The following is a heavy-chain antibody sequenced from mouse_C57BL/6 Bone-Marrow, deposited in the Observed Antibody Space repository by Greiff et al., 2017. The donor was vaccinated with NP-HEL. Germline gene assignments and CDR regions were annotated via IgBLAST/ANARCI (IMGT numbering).Heavy chain of an antibody. CDR2: IDPSDSYT. J-gene: IGHJ3*01. V-gene: IGHV1-59*01. CDR3: ARNPDGYYPAWFAY. CDR1: GYTFTSYW. Sequence: QVQLQQPGAVLVRPGTSVKLSCKASGYTFTSYWMHWVKQRPGQGLEWIGVIDPSDSYTNYNQKFKGKATLTVDTSSSTAYMQLSSPTSEDSAVYYCARNPDGYYPAWFAYWGQGTLVTVSA. D-gene: IGHD2-3*01.